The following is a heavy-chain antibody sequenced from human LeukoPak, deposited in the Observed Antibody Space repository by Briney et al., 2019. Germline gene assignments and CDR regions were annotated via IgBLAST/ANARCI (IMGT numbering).Heavy chain of an antibody. CDR2: ISWNSGSI. V-gene: IGHV3-9*01. CDR3: AKDIDRIAVAQGDY. CDR1: GFTFDDYA. J-gene: IGHJ4*02. D-gene: IGHD6-19*01. Sequence: GGSLRLSCAASGFTFDDYAMHWVRQAPGKGLEWVSGISWNSGSIGYADSVKGRFTISRDNAKNSLYLQMNSLRAEDTALYYCAKDIDRIAVAQGDYWGQGTLVTVSS.